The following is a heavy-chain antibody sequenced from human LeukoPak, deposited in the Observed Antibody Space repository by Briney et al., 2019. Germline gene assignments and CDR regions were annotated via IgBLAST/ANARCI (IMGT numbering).Heavy chain of an antibody. D-gene: IGHD6-13*01. CDR1: GGSISSSSYY. V-gene: IGHV4-39*01. Sequence: SETLSLTCTVSGGSISSSSYYWGWICQPPGKGLEWIGSNYYSGSTYYNPSLKSRVTISVDTPKNQFSLKLSSVTAADTAVYYCAKMIAAAGTWFRHNYYGMDVWGQETTVTVSS. J-gene: IGHJ6*02. CDR3: AKMIAAAGTWFRHNYYGMDV. CDR2: NYYSGST.